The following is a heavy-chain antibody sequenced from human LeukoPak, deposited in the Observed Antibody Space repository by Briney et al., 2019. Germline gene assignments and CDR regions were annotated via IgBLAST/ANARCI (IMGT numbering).Heavy chain of an antibody. CDR2: ISAYNGNR. J-gene: IGHJ4*02. CDR3: ARDRWGPLVGDY. Sequence: ASVKVSCKASGYTFSSYGISGVRQAPGQGLEWMGWISAYNGNRNYAQTFQRRVTMTTDTSTSTAYMELRSLRSDDTAVSYCARDRWGPLVGDYWGQGTLVTVSS. D-gene: IGHD2-8*02. V-gene: IGHV1-18*01. CDR1: GYTFSSYG.